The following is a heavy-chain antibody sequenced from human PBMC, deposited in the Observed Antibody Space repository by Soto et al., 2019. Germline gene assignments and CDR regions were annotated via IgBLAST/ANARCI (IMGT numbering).Heavy chain of an antibody. CDR3: ARDEGGYDILTGYYKAHHFDY. CDR1: GYTFTHFY. Sequence: ASVKVSCKASGYTFTHFYITWVRQAPGQGLEWMGAISPHNFNTNYAQKFRGRVTLTTEKSTNTAYMDLRSLASDDTAVYYCARDEGGYDILTGYYKAHHFDYWGQGVPVTVSS. CDR2: ISPHNFNT. J-gene: IGHJ4*02. D-gene: IGHD3-9*01. V-gene: IGHV1-18*01.